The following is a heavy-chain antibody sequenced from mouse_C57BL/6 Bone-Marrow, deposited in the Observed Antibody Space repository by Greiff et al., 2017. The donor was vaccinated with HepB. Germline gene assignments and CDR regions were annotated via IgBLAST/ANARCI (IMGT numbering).Heavy chain of an antibody. D-gene: IGHD2-2*01. V-gene: IGHV6-6*01. Sequence: EVKVEESGGGLVQPGGSMKLSCAASGFTFSDAWMDWVRQSPEKGLEWVAEIRNKANNHATYYAESVKGRFTISRDDSKSSVYLQMNSLRAEDTGIYDCTHSTMVTTGYFDYWGQGTTLTVSS. CDR3: THSTMVTTGYFDY. CDR1: GFTFSDAW. CDR2: IRNKANNHAT. J-gene: IGHJ2*01.